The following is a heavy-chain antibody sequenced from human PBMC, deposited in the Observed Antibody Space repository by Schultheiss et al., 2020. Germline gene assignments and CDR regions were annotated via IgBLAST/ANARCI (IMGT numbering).Heavy chain of an antibody. Sequence: GGSLRLSCAASGFTFSNAWMSWVRQAPGKGLEWVGRIKSKTDGGTTDYAAPVKGRFTISRDDSKNTLYLQMNSLKTEDTAVYYCTSGYYTFYYYYYGMDVWGQGTTVTVSS. CDR3: TSGYYTFYYYYYGMDV. V-gene: IGHV3-15*01. D-gene: IGHD3-3*01. CDR1: GFTFSNAW. J-gene: IGHJ6*02. CDR2: IKSKTDGGTT.